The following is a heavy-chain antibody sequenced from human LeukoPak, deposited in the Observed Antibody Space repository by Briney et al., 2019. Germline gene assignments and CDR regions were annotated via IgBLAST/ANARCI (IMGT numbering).Heavy chain of an antibody. CDR1: GFTFDDYG. CDR2: INWNGGST. D-gene: IGHD3-16*01. V-gene: IGHV3-20*04. J-gene: IGHJ4*02. Sequence: GGSLRLSCAASGFTFDDYGMSWVRQAPGEGLEWVSGINWNGGSTGYADSVKGRFTISRDNAKNSLYLQMNSLRAEDTALYYCARTYSGYVWGTFDYWGQGTLVTVSS. CDR3: ARTYSGYVWGTFDY.